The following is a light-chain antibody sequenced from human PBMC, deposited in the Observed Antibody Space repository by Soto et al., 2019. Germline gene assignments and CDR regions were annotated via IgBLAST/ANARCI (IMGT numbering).Light chain of an antibody. CDR2: GAS. J-gene: IGKJ5*01. V-gene: IGKV3-20*01. CDR1: RTVIRNN. CDR3: QQHGTSPIT. Sequence: WSHSADALSLYQGERATLSCRASRTVIRNNLAWHQQKPGQTPRLLVYGASNRATGIPDRFSGSGSGTDFTLTISRLEPDDFAVYYCQQHGTSPITFGEGTRLEI.